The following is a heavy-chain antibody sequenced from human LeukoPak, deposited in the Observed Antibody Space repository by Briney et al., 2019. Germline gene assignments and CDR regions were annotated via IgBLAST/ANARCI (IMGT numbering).Heavy chain of an antibody. J-gene: IGHJ4*02. D-gene: IGHD6-13*01. CDR1: GGSISSSSYY. CDR3: ARVALDAYSSSQLAMLFDY. V-gene: IGHV4-31*03. CDR2: IYYSGST. Sequence: SETLSLTCTVSGGSISSSSYYWSWIRQHPGKGLEWIGYIYYSGSTYYNPSLKSRVTISVDTSKNQFSLKLSSVTAADTAVYYCARVALDAYSSSQLAMLFDYWGQGTLVTVSS.